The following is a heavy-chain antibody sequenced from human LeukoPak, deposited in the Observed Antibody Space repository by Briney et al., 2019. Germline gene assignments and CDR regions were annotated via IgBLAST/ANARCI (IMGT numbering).Heavy chain of an antibody. D-gene: IGHD1-1*01. V-gene: IGHV4-59*01. Sequence: KPSETLSLTCTVSGGSISSYYWSWIRQPPGKGLEWIGYIYYSGSTNYNPSLKSRVTISVDTSKNQFSLKLNSVSAADTAVYYCARIHPANWNPFNWFDPWGQGTLVTVSS. CDR2: IYYSGST. J-gene: IGHJ5*02. CDR1: GGSISSYY. CDR3: ARIHPANWNPFNWFDP.